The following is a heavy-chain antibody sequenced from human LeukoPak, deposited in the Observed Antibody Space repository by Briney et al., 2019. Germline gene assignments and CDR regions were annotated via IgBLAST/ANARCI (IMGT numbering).Heavy chain of an antibody. D-gene: IGHD4-17*01. V-gene: IGHV3-21*01. J-gene: IGHJ4*02. CDR2: ITSGSSYV. CDR3: AKTYGHFDD. CDR1: GFTFTSYT. Sequence: GGSLRLSCAASGFTFTSYTMNWVRQAPGKGLEWVSFITSGSSYVYYADSVKGRFTIFRDNAKNSLYLQMTSLRVEDTAVYYCAKTYGHFDDWGQGTLVTVSS.